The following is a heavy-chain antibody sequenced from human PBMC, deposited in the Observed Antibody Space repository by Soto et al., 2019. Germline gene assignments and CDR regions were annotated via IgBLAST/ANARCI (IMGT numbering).Heavy chain of an antibody. CDR3: AKTHQPYYYYGMDV. Sequence: PGGSLRLSCAASGFTFDDYAMHWVRQAPGKGLEWVSGISWNSGSIGYTDSVKGRFTNSRDNAKNSLYLQMNSLRAEDTALYYCAKTHQPYYYYGMDVWGQGTTVTVSS. D-gene: IGHD2-2*01. CDR1: GFTFDDYA. J-gene: IGHJ6*02. CDR2: ISWNSGSI. V-gene: IGHV3-9*01.